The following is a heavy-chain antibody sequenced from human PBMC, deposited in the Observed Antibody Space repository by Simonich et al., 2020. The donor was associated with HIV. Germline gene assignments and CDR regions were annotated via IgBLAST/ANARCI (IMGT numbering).Heavy chain of an antibody. CDR2: IGGSGGSK. J-gene: IGHJ4*02. Sequence: EVQLLESGGGLVQPGGSLRLSCAASGFTFRSYAMSGVRQAPGKVLDVVSAIGGSGGSKYYADSVKGRFTISRDNSKNTLYLQMNSLRAEDMAVYYCAKDRYYNFWSGYYDYWGQGTLVTVSS. V-gene: IGHV3-23*01. CDR3: AKDRYYNFWSGYYDY. CDR1: GFTFRSYA. D-gene: IGHD3-3*01.